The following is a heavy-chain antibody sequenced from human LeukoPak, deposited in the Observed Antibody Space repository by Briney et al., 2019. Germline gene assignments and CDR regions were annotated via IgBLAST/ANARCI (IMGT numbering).Heavy chain of an antibody. J-gene: IGHJ1*01. CDR1: GFTFSSYA. D-gene: IGHD3-22*01. Sequence: GSLRLSCAASGFTFSSYAMSWVRQAPGKGLEWVSAISGSGGSTYYADSVKGRFTISRDNSKNTLYLQMNSLRAEDTAVYYCAKDPAYYYDSSGYYLGARYFQHWGQGTLVTVSS. CDR3: AKDPAYYYDSSGYYLGARYFQH. V-gene: IGHV3-23*01. CDR2: ISGSGGST.